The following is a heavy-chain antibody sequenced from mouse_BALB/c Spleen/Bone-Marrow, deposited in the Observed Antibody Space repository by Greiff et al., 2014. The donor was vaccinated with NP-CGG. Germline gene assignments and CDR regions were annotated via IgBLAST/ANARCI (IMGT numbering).Heavy chain of an antibody. D-gene: IGHD2-14*01. CDR3: AKGGNYRYDFDY. CDR2: FNPYNDGS. J-gene: IGHJ2*01. CDR1: GYTFTSSV. Sequence: VQLQQSGPELVKPGASVKMSCKASGYTFTSSVMHWVKQKPGQGLEWTGYFNPYNDGSKYNEKFKGKATLTSDKSSSTAYMELSSLTSEDSAVYYCAKGGNYRYDFDYWGQGTTLTVSS. V-gene: IGHV1-14*01.